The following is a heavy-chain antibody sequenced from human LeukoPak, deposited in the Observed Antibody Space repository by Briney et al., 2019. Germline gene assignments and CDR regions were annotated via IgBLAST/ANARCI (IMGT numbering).Heavy chain of an antibody. CDR3: ARRESMVFRGAFDI. J-gene: IGHJ3*02. CDR2: IYYSGST. V-gene: IGHV4-59*01. Sequence: SETLSLTCTVSGGSINSYYWSWIRQPPGKGLEWIGYIYYSGSTNNNPSLRSRVTISVDTSKNQFSLKLRSVTAADTAVYYCARRESMVFRGAFDIWGQGTMVTVSS. CDR1: GGSINSYY. D-gene: IGHD3-10*01.